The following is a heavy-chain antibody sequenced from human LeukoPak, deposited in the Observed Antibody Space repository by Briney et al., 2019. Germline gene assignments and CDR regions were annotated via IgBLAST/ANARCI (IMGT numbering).Heavy chain of an antibody. CDR1: GYTFTSYA. CDR3: ARGQLPSDY. V-gene: IGHV1-3*01. D-gene: IGHD1-1*01. CDR2: INAGNGNT. Sequence: GASVKVSCKASGYTFTSYAMHWGRQAPGQRLEWMGWINAGNGNTEYSQKFQGRVTITRDTSASTAYMELSSLRSEDTAVYYCARGQLPSDYWGQGTLVTVSS. J-gene: IGHJ4*02.